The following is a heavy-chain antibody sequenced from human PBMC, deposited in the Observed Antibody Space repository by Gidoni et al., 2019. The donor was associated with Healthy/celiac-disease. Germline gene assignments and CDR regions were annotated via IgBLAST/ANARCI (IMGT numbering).Heavy chain of an antibody. CDR3: ARSIVATIFFWFDP. D-gene: IGHD5-12*01. V-gene: IGHV3-48*01. Sequence: EVQLVESGGGLVQPGGSLRLSCAASGFTFSSYSMNWVRQAPGKGLEWVSYISSSSSTIYYADSVKGRFTISRDNAKNSLYLQMNSLRAEDTAVYYCARSIVATIFFWFDPWGQGTLVTVSS. CDR2: ISSSSSTI. CDR1: GFTFSSYS. J-gene: IGHJ5*02.